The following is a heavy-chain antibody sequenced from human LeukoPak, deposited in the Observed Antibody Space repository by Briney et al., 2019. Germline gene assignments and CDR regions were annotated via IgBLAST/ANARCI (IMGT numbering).Heavy chain of an antibody. Sequence: GGSLRLSCAASGFSFGSYSMNWVRQAPGKGLEWVSSISSTSRSSYIFYAESVEGRFTISRDNTKNTVYLQMNSLRAEDTAVHYCAVVPYFYMDVWGKGTTVTISS. V-gene: IGHV3-21*01. CDR3: AVVPYFYMDV. CDR1: GFSFGSYS. CDR2: ISSTSRSSYI. J-gene: IGHJ6*03. D-gene: IGHD2-2*01.